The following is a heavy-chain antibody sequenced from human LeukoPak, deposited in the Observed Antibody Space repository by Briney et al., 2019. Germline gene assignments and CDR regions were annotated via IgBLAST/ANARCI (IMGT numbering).Heavy chain of an antibody. CDR3: ANIRSGWHDFDH. Sequence: GGSLRLSCAASGFTFSSYGMHWVRQAPGKGLEWVAVIWYDGSNKYYADSVKGRFTISRDNFKNTLYLQMNNLRAEDTALYFCANIRSGWHDFDHWGQGTLVTVSS. CDR1: GFTFSSYG. D-gene: IGHD6-19*01. V-gene: IGHV3-33*06. J-gene: IGHJ4*02. CDR2: IWYDGSNK.